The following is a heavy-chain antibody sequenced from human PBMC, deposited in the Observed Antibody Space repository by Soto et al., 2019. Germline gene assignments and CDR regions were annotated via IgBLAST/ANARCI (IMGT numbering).Heavy chain of an antibody. CDR1: GGSISSYY. Sequence: SETLSLTCTVSGGSISSYYWSWIRQPPGKGLEWIGYIYYSGSTNYNPSLKSRVTISVDTSKNQFSLKLSSVTAADTAVYYCASSDYYYGMDVWGQGTTVTVSS. D-gene: IGHD1-26*01. CDR3: ASSDYYYGMDV. CDR2: IYYSGST. J-gene: IGHJ6*02. V-gene: IGHV4-59*08.